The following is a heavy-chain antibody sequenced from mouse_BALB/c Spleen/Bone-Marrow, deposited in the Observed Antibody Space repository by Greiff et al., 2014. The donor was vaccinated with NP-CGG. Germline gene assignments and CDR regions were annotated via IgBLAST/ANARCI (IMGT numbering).Heavy chain of an antibody. V-gene: IGHV1-69*01. D-gene: IGHD2-14*01. CDR2: IDTSDSYI. CDR1: GYTFTDYW. J-gene: IGHJ3*01. CDR3: ARSDYRYDPLAN. Sequence: QVQLKHSGAELVMPGASVKMSCKASGYTFTDYWMHWVKQRPGQGLEWIGAIDTSDSYISYNQKFKGKATLTVDESSSTAYMQLSSLTSEDSAVYHCARSDYRYDPLANWGQGTLVTVSA.